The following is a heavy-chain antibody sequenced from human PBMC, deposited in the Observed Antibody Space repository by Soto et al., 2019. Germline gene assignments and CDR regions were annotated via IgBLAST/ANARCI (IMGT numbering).Heavy chain of an antibody. Sequence: QVQLVQSGAEVKKPGASVKVSCKASGYTFTSYAMHWVRQAPGQRREWMGWINAGNGNTKYSQKFQGRVTITRDTSASTAYMELSSLRSEDTGVYYCARVALIAVAAKPFDYWGQGTLVTVSS. CDR2: INAGNGNT. CDR3: ARVALIAVAAKPFDY. J-gene: IGHJ4*02. CDR1: GYTFTSYA. D-gene: IGHD6-19*01. V-gene: IGHV1-3*01.